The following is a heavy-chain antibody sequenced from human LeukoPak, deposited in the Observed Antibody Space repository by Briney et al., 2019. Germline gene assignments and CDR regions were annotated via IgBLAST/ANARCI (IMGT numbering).Heavy chain of an antibody. V-gene: IGHV3-21*01. CDR1: GFIFSSYS. J-gene: IGHJ4*02. Sequence: GGSLRLSCAASGFIFSSYSMNWVRQAPGKGLEWVSSISSSSSYIYYADSVKGRFTISRDNAKNSLYLQMNSLRAEDTAVYYCARAGIAVAGTPLDYWGQGTLVTVSS. D-gene: IGHD6-19*01. CDR3: ARAGIAVAGTPLDY. CDR2: ISSSSSYI.